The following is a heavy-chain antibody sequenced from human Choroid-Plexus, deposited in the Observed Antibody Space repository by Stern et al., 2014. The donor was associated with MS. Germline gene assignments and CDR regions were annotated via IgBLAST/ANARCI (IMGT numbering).Heavy chain of an antibody. CDR1: GFSFSSFG. CDR2: ISYDGSK. V-gene: IGHV3-30*18. D-gene: IGHD2/OR15-2a*01. Sequence: VQLVSSGGGVVQPGRPLRLSCAASGFSFSSFGMHWVRQAPGKGLEWVALISYDGSKDYADSVKGRFAISRDNSKKKMYMKMNSLRDEDTDVYYCAKDRQYLTGGFDFWGQGSLVTVSS. CDR3: AKDRQYLTGGFDF. J-gene: IGHJ4*02.